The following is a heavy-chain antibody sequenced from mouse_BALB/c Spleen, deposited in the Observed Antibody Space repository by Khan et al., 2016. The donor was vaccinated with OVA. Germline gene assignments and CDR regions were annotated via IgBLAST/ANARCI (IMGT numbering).Heavy chain of an antibody. CDR3: ARDGSRYNYAMDY. CDR2: ISYSGST. J-gene: IGHJ4*01. Sequence: EVPLVETGPGLVKPSQSLSLTCTVTGYSITSDYAWNWIRQFPGNKLEWMGYISYSGSTNYNPSLKSRISITRDTSKNQFFLQLNSVTTEDTATYYCARDGSRYNYAMDYWGQGTSVTVSS. D-gene: IGHD2-3*01. V-gene: IGHV3-2*02. CDR1: GYSITSDYA.